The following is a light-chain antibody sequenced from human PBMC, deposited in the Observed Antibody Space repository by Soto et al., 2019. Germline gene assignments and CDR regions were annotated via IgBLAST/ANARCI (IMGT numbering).Light chain of an antibody. Sequence: DIQMTQSPSSVSASVGERVTITCRASQDIGSWLAWYQQKPGKAPKYLIYAASTLQSGIPSRFSGSGSGTDFTLTISSLQPEDFATYFCQQADSFPYTFGQGTRLEIK. J-gene: IGKJ5*01. CDR3: QQADSFPYT. CDR2: AAS. CDR1: QDIGSW. V-gene: IGKV1-12*01.